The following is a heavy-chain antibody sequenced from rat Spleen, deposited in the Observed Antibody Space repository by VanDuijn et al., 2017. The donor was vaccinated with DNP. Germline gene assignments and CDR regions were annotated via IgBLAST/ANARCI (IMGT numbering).Heavy chain of an antibody. Sequence: EVQLQESGPGLVKPSQSLSLTCSVTGYSITSNYWGWIRMFPGNKMEWIGHITHSGRTSYNPSLKSRISITRDTSKNQFFLQLNSVTTEDTATYYCARTTEGVVSWNWGQGVMVTVSS. CDR2: ITHSGRT. J-gene: IGHJ2*01. CDR3: ARTTEGVVSWN. CDR1: GYSITSNY. V-gene: IGHV3-1*01. D-gene: IGHD1-11*01.